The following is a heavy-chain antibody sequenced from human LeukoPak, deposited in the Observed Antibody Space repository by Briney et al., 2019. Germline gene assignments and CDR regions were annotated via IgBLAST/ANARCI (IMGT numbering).Heavy chain of an antibody. D-gene: IGHD2/OR15-2a*01. J-gene: IGHJ4*02. CDR1: RFIFTNYW. CDR3: TSFFETN. V-gene: IGHV3-74*01. Sequence: GGSLRLSCAASRFIFTNYWIHWVRQAPGKGLVWVSHVNNDGSATSYADSVKGRFTISRDSAKNTVYLHMNSLRVEDTAVYYCTSFFETNWGQGTLVTVSS. CDR2: VNNDGSAT.